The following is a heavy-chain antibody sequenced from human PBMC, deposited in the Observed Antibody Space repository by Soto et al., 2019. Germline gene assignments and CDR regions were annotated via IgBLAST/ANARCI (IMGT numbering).Heavy chain of an antibody. J-gene: IGHJ4*02. CDR3: ARGFSAGKGSTPDF. CDR2: ISGSGGST. CDR1: GFTFSSFA. Sequence: ASLRLSCAASGFTFSSFAMSWVRQAPGKGLDWVSAISGSGGSTYSADSVKGRFTISRDNSKNTLYLQMSSLRAEDTAVYYCARGFSAGKGSTPDFWGQGSLVTVSS. V-gene: IGHV3-23*01. D-gene: IGHD6-13*01.